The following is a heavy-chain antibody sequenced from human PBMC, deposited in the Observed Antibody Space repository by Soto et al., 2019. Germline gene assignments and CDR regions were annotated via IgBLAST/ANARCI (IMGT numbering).Heavy chain of an antibody. Sequence: GLPLQISCNGSGYSFTSYWIGWVRKMHGKGLEGMGFIYPGDPDTRYSPSFQGQVPISADKSIGTAYLQWSSRKASDTAMYYCARAMIRGKTYYVMDVWGQGTTVT. CDR3: ARAMIRGKTYYVMDV. V-gene: IGHV5-51*01. D-gene: IGHD3-10*01. CDR2: IYPGDPDT. J-gene: IGHJ6*02. CDR1: GYSFTSYW.